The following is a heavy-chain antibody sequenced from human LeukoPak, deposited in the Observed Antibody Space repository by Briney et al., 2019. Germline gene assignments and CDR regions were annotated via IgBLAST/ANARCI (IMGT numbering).Heavy chain of an antibody. Sequence: PSETLSLTCTVSGGSISSYYWSWIRQPPGKGLEWIGYIYYSGSTNYNPSLKSRVTISVDTSKNQFSLQLNSVNPGDTAVYYCARGENYGDHGMDVWGQGTTVTVSS. V-gene: IGHV4-59*12. CDR1: GGSISSYY. CDR2: IYYSGST. D-gene: IGHD4-17*01. CDR3: ARGENYGDHGMDV. J-gene: IGHJ6*02.